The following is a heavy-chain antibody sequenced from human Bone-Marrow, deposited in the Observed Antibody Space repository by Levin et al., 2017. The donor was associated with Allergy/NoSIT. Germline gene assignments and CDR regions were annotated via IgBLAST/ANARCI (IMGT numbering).Heavy chain of an antibody. Sequence: GESLKISCAASGFTVSSNYMSWVRQAPGKGLEWVSVIYSGGSTYYADSVKGRFTISRDNSKNTLYLQMNSLRAEDTAVYYCARVCYDILTGYSDAFDIWGQGTMVTVSS. CDR1: GFTVSSNY. J-gene: IGHJ3*02. V-gene: IGHV3-53*01. CDR2: IYSGGST. D-gene: IGHD3-9*01. CDR3: ARVCYDILTGYSDAFDI.